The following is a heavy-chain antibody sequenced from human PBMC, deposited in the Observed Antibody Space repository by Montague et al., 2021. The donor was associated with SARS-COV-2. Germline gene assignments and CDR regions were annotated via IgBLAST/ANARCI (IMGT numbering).Heavy chain of an antibody. J-gene: IGHJ4*02. CDR1: GGSISSSSYY. CDR3: ASMVWAQVYYFDY. D-gene: IGHD3-10*01. V-gene: IGHV4-39*01. CDR2: IFYSGST. Sequence: SETLSLTCTVSGGSISSSSYYWGWIRQPPGKGLEWIGSIFYSGSTDYNPSLKSRVTISVDTSKNQFSLKLSSVTAADTAVYYCASMVWAQVYYFDYWGQGTLVTGSS.